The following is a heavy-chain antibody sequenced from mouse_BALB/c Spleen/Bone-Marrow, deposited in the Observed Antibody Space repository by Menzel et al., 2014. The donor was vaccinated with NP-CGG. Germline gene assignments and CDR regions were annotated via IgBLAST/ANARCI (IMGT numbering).Heavy chain of an antibody. CDR1: GFSLTSYG. D-gene: IGHD2-10*01. CDR3: AREGLLLYRGFAY. Sequence: QVQLQQSGPGLVAPSQSPSITCTVSGFSLTSYGVHWVRQPPGKGLEWLGVIWAGGSTNYNSALMSRLSISKDNSKSQVFLKMNSLQTDDTAMYYCAREGLLLYRGFAYWGQGTLVTVSA. J-gene: IGHJ3*01. CDR2: IWAGGST. V-gene: IGHV2-9*02.